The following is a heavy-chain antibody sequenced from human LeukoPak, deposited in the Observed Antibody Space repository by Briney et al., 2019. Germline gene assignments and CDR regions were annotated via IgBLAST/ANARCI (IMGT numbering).Heavy chain of an antibody. J-gene: IGHJ3*02. CDR3: ARVRRFLEWLPFDAFDI. Sequence: GGSLRLSCAASGFTFSSYRMHWVRQAPGKGLVWVSRINSDGSSTSYADSVKGRFTISRDNAKNTLYLQMNSLRAEDTAVYYCARVRRFLEWLPFDAFDIWGQGTMVTVSS. V-gene: IGHV3-74*01. CDR1: GFTFSSYR. D-gene: IGHD3-3*01. CDR2: INSDGSST.